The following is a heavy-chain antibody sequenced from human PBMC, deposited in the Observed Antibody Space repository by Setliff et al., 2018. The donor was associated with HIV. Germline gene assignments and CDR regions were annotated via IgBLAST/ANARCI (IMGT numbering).Heavy chain of an antibody. CDR2: ISGFNGNT. CDR3: ARVPYRSAWFSGGHDAFDI. J-gene: IGHJ3*02. D-gene: IGHD6-19*01. CDR1: GYSFARYG. V-gene: IGHV1-18*01. Sequence: ASVKFSCKASGYSFARYGLSWVRQAPGQGLEWMGWISGFNGNTKYAQSFQDRVARTTETATSTAYMEMRSLRSDETAVYFCARVPYRSAWFSGGHDAFDIWGQGTMVTVSS.